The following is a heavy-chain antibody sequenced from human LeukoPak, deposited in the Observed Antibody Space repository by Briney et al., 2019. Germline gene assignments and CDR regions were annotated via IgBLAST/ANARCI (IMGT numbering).Heavy chain of an antibody. CDR2: INHSGST. D-gene: IGHD6-19*01. CDR1: XXXXXGYY. J-gene: IGHJ4*02. CDR3: ARGGHGSGWYG. Sequence: SETLSLXCXXYXXXXXGYYXSWIRXPPGKGLEWIGEINHSGSTNYNPSLKSRVTMSLDTSKNQFSLKLSSVTAADTAVYYCARGGHGSGWYGWGQGTLVTVSS. V-gene: IGHV4-34*01.